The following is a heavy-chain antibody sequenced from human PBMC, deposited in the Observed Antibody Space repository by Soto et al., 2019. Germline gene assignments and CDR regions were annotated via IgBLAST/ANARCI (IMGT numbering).Heavy chain of an antibody. D-gene: IGHD6-13*01. CDR1: GFTFSSYA. CDR2: ISGSGGST. V-gene: IGHV3-23*01. CDR3: AKDRAHSSSWPHYYYYYGMDV. Sequence: GGSLRLSCAASGFTFSSYAMSWVRQAPGKGLEWVSAISGSGGSTYYADSVKGRFTISRDNSKNTLYLQMNSLRAEDTAVYYCAKDRAHSSSWPHYYYYYGMDVWGQGTTVTVSS. J-gene: IGHJ6*02.